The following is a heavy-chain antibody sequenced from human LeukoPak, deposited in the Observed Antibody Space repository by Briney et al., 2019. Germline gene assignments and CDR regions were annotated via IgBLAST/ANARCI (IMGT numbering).Heavy chain of an antibody. J-gene: IGHJ1*01. Sequence: ASVKVSCKASGYTFTGYYMHWVRQAPGQGLEWMGWINPNSGGTNYAQKFQGRVTMTRDTSISTAYMELSRLRSEDTAVYYCARDVFRRDGYNTPPEYFQHWGQGTLVTVSS. D-gene: IGHD5-24*01. V-gene: IGHV1-2*02. CDR1: GYTFTGYY. CDR2: INPNSGGT. CDR3: ARDVFRRDGYNTPPEYFQH.